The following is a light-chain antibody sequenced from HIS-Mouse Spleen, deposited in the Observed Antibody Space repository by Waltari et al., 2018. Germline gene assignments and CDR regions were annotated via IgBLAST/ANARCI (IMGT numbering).Light chain of an antibody. J-gene: IGLJ2*01. CDR3: CSYAGSYTVV. CDR2: DVS. CDR1: RSDVGGYNH. V-gene: IGLV2-11*01. Sequence: QSALPQPRSVSGSPGQSATISCTGTRSDVGGYNHVSWYQQHPGKAPKLMIYDVSKRPSGVPDRFSGSKSGNTASLTISGLQAEDEADYYCCSYAGSYTVVFGGGTKLTVL.